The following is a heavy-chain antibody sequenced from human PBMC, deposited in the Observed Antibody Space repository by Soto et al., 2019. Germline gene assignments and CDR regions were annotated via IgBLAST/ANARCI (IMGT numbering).Heavy chain of an antibody. V-gene: IGHV1-18*01. CDR2: ISAYNGNT. D-gene: IGHD3-22*01. J-gene: IGHJ6*02. Sequence: ASVKVSCKASGYTFTSYGISWVRQAPGQGLEWMGWISAYNGNTNYAQKLQGRVTMTTDTSTSTAYMELSSLRSEDTAVYYCARVGPRVEGYYGMDVWCQGTTVTVSS. CDR1: GYTFTSYG. CDR3: ARVGPRVEGYYGMDV.